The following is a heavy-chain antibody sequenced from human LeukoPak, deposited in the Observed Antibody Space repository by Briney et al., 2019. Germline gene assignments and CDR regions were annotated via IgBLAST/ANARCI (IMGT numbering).Heavy chain of an antibody. CDR2: MSANNGNT. CDR3: ARAHEYCSSTNCYAVVWYFDY. Sequence: GASVKLSCNSSGYAFTIYGISWGRHAPGQGLELMGWMSANNGNTNHAQKLQGRVTITTDTSTSTAYMELRSLRSDGTAVYYCARAHEYCSSTNCYAVVWYFDYWGQGTLVTVSS. CDR1: GYAFTIYG. V-gene: IGHV1-18*01. J-gene: IGHJ4*02. D-gene: IGHD2-2*01.